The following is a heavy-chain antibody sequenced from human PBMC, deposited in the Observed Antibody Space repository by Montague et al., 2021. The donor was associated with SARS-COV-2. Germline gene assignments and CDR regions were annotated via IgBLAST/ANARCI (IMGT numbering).Heavy chain of an antibody. D-gene: IGHD3-9*01. CDR2: ISSSSSYI. J-gene: IGHJ6*02. CDR1: GFTFSSYS. V-gene: IGHV3-21*01. Sequence: SLRLSCAASGFTFSSYSMNWVRQAPGKGLEWVSSISSSSSYIYYADSVKGRFTISRDNAKNSLYLQMSSLRAEDTAVYYCARGDFDWLLSFHYGMDVWGQGTTVTVSS. CDR3: ARGDFDWLLSFHYGMDV.